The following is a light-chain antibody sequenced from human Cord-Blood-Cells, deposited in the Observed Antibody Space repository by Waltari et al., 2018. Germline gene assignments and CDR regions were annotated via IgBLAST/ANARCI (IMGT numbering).Light chain of an antibody. V-gene: IGLV2-11*01. Sequence: QSALTQPRPVSGSPGPSVTISCTGTSSDVGCYNHVSWYQQHPGKAPKLMIYDVSKRPSGVPDRFSGSKSGNTASLTISGLQAEDEADYYCCSYAGSNWVFGGGTKLTVL. CDR3: CSYAGSNWV. J-gene: IGLJ3*02. CDR1: SSDVGCYNH. CDR2: DVS.